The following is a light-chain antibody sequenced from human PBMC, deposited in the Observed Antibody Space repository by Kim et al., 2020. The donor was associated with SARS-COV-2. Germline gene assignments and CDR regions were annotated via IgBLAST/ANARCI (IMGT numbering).Light chain of an antibody. CDR2: DDS. V-gene: IGLV2-14*03. CDR3: SSHTTSSTYV. J-gene: IGLJ1*01. Sequence: GQSIPISGTGTRLDIGYYNSVAWYKQHPGRAPKRLIYDDSERASGVSNRFSGSQTGSTASLTISGLQAEDEADYYCSSHTTSSTYVFGSGTKVTVL. CDR1: RLDIGYYNS.